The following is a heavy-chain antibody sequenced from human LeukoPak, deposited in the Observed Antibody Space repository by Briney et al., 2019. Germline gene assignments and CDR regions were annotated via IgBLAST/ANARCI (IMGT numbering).Heavy chain of an antibody. CDR3: ARRRDGYSTLDY. D-gene: IGHD5-24*01. Sequence: GGSLRLSCAASGFTFSSYAMHWVRQAPGKGLEWVAVISYDGSNKYYADSVKGRFTISRDNSKNTLYLRMNSLGAEDTAVYYCARRRDGYSTLDYWGQGTLVTVSS. CDR2: ISYDGSNK. J-gene: IGHJ4*02. CDR1: GFTFSSYA. V-gene: IGHV3-30-3*01.